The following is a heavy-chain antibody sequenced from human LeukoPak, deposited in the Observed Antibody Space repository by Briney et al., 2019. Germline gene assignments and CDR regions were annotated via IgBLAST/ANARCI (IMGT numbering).Heavy chain of an antibody. CDR3: ARERRYYGSGSYYKTLDY. J-gene: IGHJ4*02. Sequence: GRSLRLSCAASGFTFSSYGMHWVRQAPGKGLEWVAVIWYDGSNKYYADSVKGRFTISRDNSKNTLYLQMNSLRAEDTAVYYCARERRYYGSGSYYKTLDYWGRGTLVTVSS. D-gene: IGHD3-10*01. CDR1: GFTFSSYG. V-gene: IGHV3-33*01. CDR2: IWYDGSNK.